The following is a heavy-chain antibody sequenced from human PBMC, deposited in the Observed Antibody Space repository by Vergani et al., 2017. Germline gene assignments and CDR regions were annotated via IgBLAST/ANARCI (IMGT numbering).Heavy chain of an antibody. D-gene: IGHD4-17*01. CDR1: GFSFRGHG. CDR3: AKDGRENSDYGYFDY. J-gene: IGHJ4*02. Sequence: QVHLVESGGGVVQPGRSLTLSCVASGFSFRGHGMHWVRQAPGKGLEWVAFIGYDGRIKYNVDSVKGRFTISRDTSKKTLSLQMRSLRADDTAVYYWAKDGRENSDYGYFDYGGQGTLVTVSS. V-gene: IGHV3-30*18. CDR2: IGYDGRIK.